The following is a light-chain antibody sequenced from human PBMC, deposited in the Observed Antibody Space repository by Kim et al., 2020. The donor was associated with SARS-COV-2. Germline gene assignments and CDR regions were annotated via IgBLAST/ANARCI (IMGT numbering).Light chain of an antibody. Sequence: DIQMTQSPRSLSASIGDRVTITCRASQGISTYLNWYQQKPGKAPTLLIYAASGLQSGVPSRFSGGASGTDFTLTISSLQPEDFATYYCQQSYGTPYTFGQGTKLEI. CDR2: AAS. CDR1: QGISTY. J-gene: IGKJ2*01. V-gene: IGKV1-39*01. CDR3: QQSYGTPYT.